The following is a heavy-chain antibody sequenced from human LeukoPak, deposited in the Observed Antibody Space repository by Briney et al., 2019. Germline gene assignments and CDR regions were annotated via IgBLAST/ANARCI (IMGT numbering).Heavy chain of an antibody. V-gene: IGHV1-69*13. J-gene: IGHJ5*02. CDR3: ARPSSGWHNWFDP. CDR2: IIPIFGTA. CDR1: GGTFSSYA. D-gene: IGHD6-19*01. Sequence: SVEVSCKASGGTFSSYAISWVRQAPGQGLEWMGGIIPIFGTANYAQKFQGRVTITADESTSTAYMELSSLRSEDTAVYYCARPSSGWHNWFDPWGQGTLVTVSS.